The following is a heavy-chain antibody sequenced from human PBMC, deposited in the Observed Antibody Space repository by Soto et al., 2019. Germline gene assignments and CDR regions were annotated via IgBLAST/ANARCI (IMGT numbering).Heavy chain of an antibody. CDR3: ASGVQTYYYGSGHPG. J-gene: IGHJ4*02. CDR2: ISSSSSTI. CDR1: GFTFSSYS. V-gene: IGHV3-48*01. Sequence: EVQLVESGGGLVQPGGSLRLSCADSGFTFSSYSMNWVRQAPGKGLEWVSYISSSSSTIYYADSVKGRFTISRDNAKNSLYLQMNRLRAEDTAVYYCASGVQTYYYGSGHPGWGQGTLVTVSS. D-gene: IGHD3-10*01.